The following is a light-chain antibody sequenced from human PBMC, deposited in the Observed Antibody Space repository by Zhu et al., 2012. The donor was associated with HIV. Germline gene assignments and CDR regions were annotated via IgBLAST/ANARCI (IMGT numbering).Light chain of an antibody. CDR2: GAS. Sequence: EIVLTQSPDTLSLSPGDRATLPCRASQSVTNDYLAWYQQKPGQAPRLLIYGASSRATGIPDRFSGSGSGTDFILTISRVEPEDFAVYYCHQYLSSPETFGQGTKVEIK. CDR3: HQYLSSPET. CDR1: QSVTNDY. V-gene: IGKV3-20*01. J-gene: IGKJ1*01.